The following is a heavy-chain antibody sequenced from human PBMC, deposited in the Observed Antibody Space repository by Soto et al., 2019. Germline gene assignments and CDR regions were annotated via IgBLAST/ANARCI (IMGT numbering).Heavy chain of an antibody. V-gene: IGHV4-59*08. CDR1: GGSISSYY. CDR2: IYYSGST. J-gene: IGHJ4*02. CDR3: ARRWGRSFDY. D-gene: IGHD2-15*01. Sequence: SETLSLTCTVSGGSISSYYWSWIRQPPGEGLEWIGYIYYSGSTNYNPSLKSRVTISVDTSKNQFSLKLSSVTAADTAVYYCARRWGRSFDYWGQGTLVTVS.